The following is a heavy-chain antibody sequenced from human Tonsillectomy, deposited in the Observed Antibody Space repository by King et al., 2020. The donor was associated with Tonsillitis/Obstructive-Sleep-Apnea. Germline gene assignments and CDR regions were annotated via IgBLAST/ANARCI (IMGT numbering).Heavy chain of an antibody. D-gene: IGHD5-18*01. V-gene: IGHV4-39*01. CDR3: AMVTSSPERFDY. Sequence: QLQESGPGLVKPSETLSLSCIVSGGSISSSRYYWGWIRQPPGKGLEWIATIHYSETTYYNPSLKSRVAIFVDTCKNQFSLTLSSVTAADTAVYYCAMVTSSPERFDYWGQGSLVTVSS. J-gene: IGHJ4*02. CDR1: GGSISSSRYY. CDR2: IHYSETT.